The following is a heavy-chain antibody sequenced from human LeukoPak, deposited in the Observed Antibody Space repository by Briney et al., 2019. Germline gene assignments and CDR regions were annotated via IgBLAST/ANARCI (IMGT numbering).Heavy chain of an antibody. V-gene: IGHV3-66*01. J-gene: IGHJ4*02. CDR2: IYSGGST. CDR3: ARLDYSSSSGRDY. CDR1: GFTVSNNY. D-gene: IGHD6-6*01. Sequence: PGGSLGLSCAVSGFTVSNNYMSWVRQAPGKGLEWVSVIYSGGSTYYADSVKGRFTISRDNSKNTLYLQMNSLRAEDTAVYYCARLDYSSSSGRDYWGQGTLVTVSS.